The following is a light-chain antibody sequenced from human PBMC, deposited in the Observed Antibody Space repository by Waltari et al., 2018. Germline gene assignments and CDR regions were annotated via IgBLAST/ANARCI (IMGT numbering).Light chain of an antibody. J-gene: IGKJ4*01. CDR2: AAS. Sequence: IQLTQSPSSLSASVGDRVTITCRVSQGISSYLAWYQQKPGKAPKPLIYAASTLQSGVPSRFSGSGSATDFTLTISSLQPEDFATYYCQQHNSYPPLTFGGGTKVEIK. CDR1: QGISSY. CDR3: QQHNSYPPLT. V-gene: IGKV1-9*01.